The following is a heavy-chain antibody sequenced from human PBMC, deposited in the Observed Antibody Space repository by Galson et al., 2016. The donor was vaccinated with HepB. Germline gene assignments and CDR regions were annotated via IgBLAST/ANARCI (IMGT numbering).Heavy chain of an antibody. V-gene: IGHV2-5*02. CDR1: GFSLNTRGEG. CDR2: ISWDDYE. CDR3: AHRYYDIADPLFVFDI. J-gene: IGHJ3*02. Sequence: PALVKPTQTLTLTCTFSGFSLNTRGEGVGWIRQPPGKAPEWLALISWDDYEHYSPSLRSRLTITKDTSTSQVVLTVTNMDPVDTATYYCAHRYYDIADPLFVFDIWGQGTMVTVSS. D-gene: IGHD3-9*01.